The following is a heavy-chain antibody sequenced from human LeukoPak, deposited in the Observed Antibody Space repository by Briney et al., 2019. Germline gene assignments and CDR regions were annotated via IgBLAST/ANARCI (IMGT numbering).Heavy chain of an antibody. Sequence: EASVKVSCKASGGTFSSYAISWVRQAPGQGLEWMGGIIPIFGTANYAQKFQGRVTITADASTSTAYMELSSLRSEDTAVYYCARAQTRYCSGGSCYYKTNDAFDIWGQGTMVTVSS. CDR1: GGTFSSYA. J-gene: IGHJ3*02. D-gene: IGHD2-15*01. CDR2: IIPIFGTA. V-gene: IGHV1-69*01. CDR3: ARAQTRYCSGGSCYYKTNDAFDI.